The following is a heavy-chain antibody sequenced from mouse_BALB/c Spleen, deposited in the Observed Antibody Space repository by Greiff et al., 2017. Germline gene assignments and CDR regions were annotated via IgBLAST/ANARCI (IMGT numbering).Heavy chain of an antibody. J-gene: IGHJ2*01. CDR2: IYPGGGYT. Sequence: QVQLKQSGAELVRPGTSVKISCKASGYTFTNYWLGWVKQRPGHGLEWIGDIYPGGGYTNYNEKFKGKATLTADTSSSTAYMQLSSLTSEDSAVYFCARSDEAIGHYFDYWGQGTTLTVSS. CDR1: GYTFTNYW. V-gene: IGHV1-63*02. CDR3: ARSDEAIGHYFDY.